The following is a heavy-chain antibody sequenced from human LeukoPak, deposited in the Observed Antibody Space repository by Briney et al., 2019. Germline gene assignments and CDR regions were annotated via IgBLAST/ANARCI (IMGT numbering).Heavy chain of an antibody. Sequence: GGSLRLSCAASGFTFSSYSMNWVRQAPGKGLEWVSSISSSSSYIYYADSVKGRFTISRDNAKNSLYLQMNSLRAADTAVYYCARALTPLDIVVVPAASPGGMDVWGQGTTVTVSS. CDR3: ARALTPLDIVVVPAASPGGMDV. J-gene: IGHJ6*02. CDR2: ISSSSSYI. D-gene: IGHD2-2*01. CDR1: GFTFSSYS. V-gene: IGHV3-21*01.